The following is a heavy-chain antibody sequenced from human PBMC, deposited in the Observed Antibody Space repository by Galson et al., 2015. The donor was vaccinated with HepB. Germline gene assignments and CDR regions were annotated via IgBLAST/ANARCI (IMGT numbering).Heavy chain of an antibody. CDR1: GFTFSNYA. J-gene: IGHJ6*02. D-gene: IGHD1-26*01. Sequence: SLRLSCAASGFTFSNYALHWVRQAPGKGLEWVAVISYDGGTEYYAESVKGRFTISRDSSKNTLYLQMNSLRGEDTAAYYCGRGGGYSRAYNGMNVWGQGTTVTVSS. V-gene: IGHV3-30*04. CDR2: ISYDGGTE. CDR3: GRGGGYSRAYNGMNV.